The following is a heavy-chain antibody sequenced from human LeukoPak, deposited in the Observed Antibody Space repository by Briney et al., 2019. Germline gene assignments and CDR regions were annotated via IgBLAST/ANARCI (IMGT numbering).Heavy chain of an antibody. J-gene: IGHJ6*03. D-gene: IGHD2-2*03. CDR1: GFTFSSYA. CDR3: AFGYCSSTSCSRDYYYYMDV. CDR2: ISSNGGST. Sequence: GGSLRLSCAASGFTFSSYAMHWVRQAPGKGLEYVSAISSNGGSTYYANSVKGRFTISRDNSKNTLYLQMGSLRAEDMAVYHCAFGYCSSTSCSRDYYYYMDVWGKGTTVTVSS. V-gene: IGHV3-64*01.